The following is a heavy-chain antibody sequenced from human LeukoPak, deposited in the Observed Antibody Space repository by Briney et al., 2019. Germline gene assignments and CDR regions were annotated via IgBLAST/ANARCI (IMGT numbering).Heavy chain of an antibody. CDR1: GDSISGYY. Sequence: SETLSLTCTVSGDSISGYYWSWIRQPPGKGLEWIGNIYYSGTTNYNPSLKSRVTISVDTSKNQFSLKLSSVTAADTAVYYCARDRHYDFWSGYDYYGMDVWGQGTTATVSS. J-gene: IGHJ6*02. CDR2: IYYSGTT. V-gene: IGHV4-59*01. D-gene: IGHD3-3*01. CDR3: ARDRHYDFWSGYDYYGMDV.